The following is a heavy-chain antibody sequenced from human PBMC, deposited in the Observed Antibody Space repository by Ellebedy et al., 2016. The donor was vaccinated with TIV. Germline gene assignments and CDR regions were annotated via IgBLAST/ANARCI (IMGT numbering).Heavy chain of an antibody. V-gene: IGHV3-48*04. CDR3: TRQGWFGGPRDYMDV. Sequence: GESLKISXAAAGLNFSNKTMNWVRQAPGKGLEWISSISSSGSSKQYADSVRGRLTISRDNAQKSLYLQMDSLRVEDTAVYYCTRQGWFGGPRDYMDVWGKGTTVTVSS. CDR2: ISSSGSSK. J-gene: IGHJ6*03. CDR1: GLNFSNKT. D-gene: IGHD3-10*01.